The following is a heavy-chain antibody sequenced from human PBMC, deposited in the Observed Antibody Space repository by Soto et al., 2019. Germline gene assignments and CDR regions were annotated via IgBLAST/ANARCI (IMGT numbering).Heavy chain of an antibody. CDR3: AKDTMTTRGALDI. J-gene: IGHJ3*02. CDR2: VTNNGGNT. CDR1: GFTFSNYA. Sequence: GGSLRLSCAASGFTFSNYAMSWVRQAPGKGLEWVSGVTNNGGNTYYADSVKGRFSISRDNSKNTLYLQMSSLRAEDTAVYYCAKDTMTTRGALDIWGQGTMVTVSS. D-gene: IGHD4-17*01. V-gene: IGHV3-23*01.